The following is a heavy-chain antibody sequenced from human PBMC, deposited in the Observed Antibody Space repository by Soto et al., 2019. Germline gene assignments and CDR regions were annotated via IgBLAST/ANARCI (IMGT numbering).Heavy chain of an antibody. CDR2: ISPYSGHT. V-gene: IGHV1-18*04. CDR1: GYTFTSYG. CDR3: ARDRCTTAKCYTHHLDV. Sequence: QGQLVQSGGEVTKPGASVKVSCNASGYTFTSYGISWVRQAPGQGLEWMGWISPYSGHTKDAQKVQGRVTLTTETSTGTAYMELGRLASDDTAVYYCARDRCTTAKCYTHHLDVWGQGTTVKVSS. D-gene: IGHD2-8*01. J-gene: IGHJ6*02.